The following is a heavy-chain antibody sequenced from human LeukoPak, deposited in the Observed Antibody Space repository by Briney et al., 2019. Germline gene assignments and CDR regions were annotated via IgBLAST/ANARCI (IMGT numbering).Heavy chain of an antibody. D-gene: IGHD7-27*01. Sequence: PGGSLRLSCAASGFTFSGFWMTWVRQAPGKGLEWVANIRQDGSDKNCVDPVKGRFTISRDNAKNSLYLQMNNLRVEDTAVYYCARDWHWGSDYWGQGTLVTVSS. J-gene: IGHJ4*02. CDR2: IRQDGSDK. V-gene: IGHV3-7*05. CDR1: GFTFSGFW. CDR3: ARDWHWGSDY.